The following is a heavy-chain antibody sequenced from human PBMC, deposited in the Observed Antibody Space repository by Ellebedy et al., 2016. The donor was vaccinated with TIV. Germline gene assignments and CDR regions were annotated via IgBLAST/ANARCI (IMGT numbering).Heavy chain of an antibody. Sequence: MPSETLSLTCTVSGDSTSSSSYSWGWIRQLPGKGLEWIGRIYYSGSTYYNSSLKSRVTISVDTSKNQFALKLTSVTAADPAGYYFARPPIVGGTVAFDYWGQGILVTVSS. J-gene: IGHJ4*02. CDR2: IYYSGST. D-gene: IGHD1-26*01. CDR3: ARPPIVGGTVAFDY. CDR1: GDSTSSSSYS. V-gene: IGHV4-39*01.